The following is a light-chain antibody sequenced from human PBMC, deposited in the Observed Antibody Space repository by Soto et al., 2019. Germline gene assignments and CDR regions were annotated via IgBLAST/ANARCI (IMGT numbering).Light chain of an antibody. CDR1: RTVHTN. J-gene: IGKJ1*01. CDR2: GSS. CDR3: QQYANWPKT. V-gene: IGKV3-15*01. Sequence: EIVMTQSPATVSVSPGDRSTLSFRASRTVHTNVAWYQHKPGQPPRLLIYGSSFRATGVPARFSGSGSGTEFTLTISSLQSEDSAVYFCQQYANWPKTFGQGTKVDI.